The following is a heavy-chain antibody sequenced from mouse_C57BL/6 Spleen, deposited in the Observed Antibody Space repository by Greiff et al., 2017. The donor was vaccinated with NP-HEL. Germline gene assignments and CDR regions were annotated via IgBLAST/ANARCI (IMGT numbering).Heavy chain of an antibody. V-gene: IGHV5-4*01. CDR2: ISDGGSYT. CDR3: ARDYGPAY. J-gene: IGHJ3*01. CDR1: GFTFSSYA. D-gene: IGHD1-2*01. Sequence: EVQLVESGGGLVKPGGSLKLSCAASGFTFSSYAMPWVRQTPEKRLEWVATISDGGSYTYYPDNVKGRFTITRDTAKNNLYLQMSHLKSEDTAMYYCARDYGPAYWGQGTLVTVSA.